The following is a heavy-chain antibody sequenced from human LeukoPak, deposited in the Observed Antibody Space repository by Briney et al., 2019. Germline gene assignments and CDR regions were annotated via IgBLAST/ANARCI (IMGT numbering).Heavy chain of an antibody. CDR1: GFTFSNYW. CDR3: ATLRNNYYDSSGYEPFDY. Sequence: GRSLRLSCAASGFTFSNYWMHWVRQAPGKGLVWVSRINSDGSDTSYADSVKGRFTISRDNAKNTLYLQMNSLRAEDTAVYYCATLRNNYYDSSGYEPFDYWGQGTLVTVSS. CDR2: INSDGSDT. D-gene: IGHD3-22*01. J-gene: IGHJ4*02. V-gene: IGHV3-74*01.